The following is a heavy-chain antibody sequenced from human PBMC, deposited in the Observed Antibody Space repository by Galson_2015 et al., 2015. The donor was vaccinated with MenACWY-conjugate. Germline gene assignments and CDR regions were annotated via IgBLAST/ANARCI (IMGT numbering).Heavy chain of an antibody. D-gene: IGHD1-26*01. J-gene: IGHJ4*03. CDR2: IASGYPYT. CDR3: ARGLRRGGSYFDY. Sequence: SLRLSCAASGFTFSDYYMNWIRQAPGKGLEWISCIASGYPYTNYAVSVTGRFTISRDNARNSLHLQMSRLTPEDTAVYYCARGLRRGGSYFDYWGQGTLVTVSS. V-gene: IGHV3-11*06. CDR1: GFTFSDYY.